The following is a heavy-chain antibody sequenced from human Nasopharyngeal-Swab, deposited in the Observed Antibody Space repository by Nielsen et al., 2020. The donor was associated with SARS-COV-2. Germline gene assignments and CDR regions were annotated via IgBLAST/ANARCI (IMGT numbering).Heavy chain of an antibody. J-gene: IGHJ6*03. D-gene: IGHD6-13*01. Sequence: GGSLRLSCAASGFTFSNSWMSWVRQAPGKGLEWVGRIKSKTDGGTTDYAAPVKGRFTISRDDSKNTLYLQRNSLKTEDTAVYYCTTPPENYSRSWYLLVYYYYYMDVWGKGITVTGSS. V-gene: IGHV3-15*01. CDR3: TTPPENYSRSWYLLVYYYYYMDV. CDR1: GFTFSNSW. CDR2: IKSKTDGGTT.